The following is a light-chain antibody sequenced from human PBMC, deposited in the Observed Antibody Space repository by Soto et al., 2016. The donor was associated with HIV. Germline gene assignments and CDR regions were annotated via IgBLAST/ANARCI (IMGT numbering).Light chain of an antibody. J-gene: IGLJ2*01. V-gene: IGLV3-1*01. Sequence: SFDLTQPPSVSVSPGQTASITCSGDTLGNKYVSWYQQKTGQSPVLVLYQDSRRPSGMSERFSGSNSGNTATLTISGTQLLDEADYYCQAYDSSAVVFGGGTKLTVL. CDR2: QDS. CDR3: QAYDSSAVV. CDR1: TLGNKY.